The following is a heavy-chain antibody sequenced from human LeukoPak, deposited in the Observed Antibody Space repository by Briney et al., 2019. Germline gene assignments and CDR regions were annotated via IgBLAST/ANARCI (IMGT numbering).Heavy chain of an antibody. Sequence: GGSLRLSCAASGFTFSSYEMNWVRQAPGKGLEWVSYISSSSSTIYYADSVKGRFTISRDNAKNSLYLQMNSLRAEDTAVYYCARVLHKRNYDSTTYYGYWGQGTLVTVSS. CDR2: ISSSSSTI. CDR3: ARVLHKRNYDSTTYYGY. D-gene: IGHD3-22*01. V-gene: IGHV3-48*01. J-gene: IGHJ4*02. CDR1: GFTFSSYE.